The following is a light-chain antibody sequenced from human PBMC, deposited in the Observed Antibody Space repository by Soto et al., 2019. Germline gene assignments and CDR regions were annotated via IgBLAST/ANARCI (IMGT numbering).Light chain of an antibody. CDR2: DVR. CDR3: SSYTRSRDVL. Sequence: QSVLTQPASVSGSPGQSITISCTGTSSDVGGYNYVSWYQQYPGKAPKLMIYDVRNRPSGVSNRFSGSKSGNTASLTISGLQAEDEADYYCSSYTRSRDVLFGGGTQLTVL. CDR1: SSDVGGYNY. J-gene: IGLJ3*02. V-gene: IGLV2-14*01.